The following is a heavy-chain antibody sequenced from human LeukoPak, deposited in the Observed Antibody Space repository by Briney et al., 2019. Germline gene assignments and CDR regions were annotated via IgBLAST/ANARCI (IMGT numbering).Heavy chain of an antibody. CDR3: ARGGGSGWPGDWFDP. CDR1: GGSISSGSYY. CDR2: IYTSGST. V-gene: IGHV4-61*02. J-gene: IGHJ5*02. Sequence: SETLSLTCTVSGGSISSGSYYWSWIRQPAGKGLEWIGRIYTSGSTNYNPSLKSRVTISVDTSKNQFSLKLSSVTAADTAVYYCARGGGSGWPGDWFDPWGQGTLVTVSS. D-gene: IGHD6-19*01.